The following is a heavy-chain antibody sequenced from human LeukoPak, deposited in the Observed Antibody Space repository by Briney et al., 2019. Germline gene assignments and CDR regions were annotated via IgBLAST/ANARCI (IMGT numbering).Heavy chain of an antibody. CDR2: ISWISGII. CDR3: AKATSIWFGEFIDAFDI. CDR1: GFTFNDYA. Sequence: PGGSLRLSCAASGFTFNDYAMHWVRQAPGKGLGWVSGISWISGIIGYADSVKGRFTISRDNDKNSLYLQMNSLRAEDMALYYWAKATSIWFGEFIDAFDIWGQGTMVTVSS. D-gene: IGHD3-10*01. V-gene: IGHV3-9*03. J-gene: IGHJ3*02.